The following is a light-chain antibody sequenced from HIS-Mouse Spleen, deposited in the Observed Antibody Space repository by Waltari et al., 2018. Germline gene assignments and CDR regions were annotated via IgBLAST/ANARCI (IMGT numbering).Light chain of an antibody. Sequence: SYELTQPPSVSVSPGQTARITCSGDALPKQYAYWYQQKPGQAPVLVIYKDSERPSGIPERFSGSSSEKTVTLTISGVQAEDEADYYCQSADSSGTGWVFGGGTKLTVL. CDR2: KDS. CDR1: ALPKQY. J-gene: IGLJ3*02. V-gene: IGLV3-25*03. CDR3: QSADSSGTGWV.